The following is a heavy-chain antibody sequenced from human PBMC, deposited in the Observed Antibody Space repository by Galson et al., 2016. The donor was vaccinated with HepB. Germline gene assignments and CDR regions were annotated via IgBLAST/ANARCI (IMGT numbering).Heavy chain of an antibody. V-gene: IGHV1-18*01. CDR2: ISAYNGNT. CDR1: GYSFTSYC. Sequence: SVKVSCKASGYSFTSYCITWVRQAPGQGPEWMGWISAYNGNTNFAQKFQGRVSMTTDTSTSTAFMELRSLRSDDTAVYYCARRPYSGHEYYYYGLGVWGQGTTVTVSS. CDR3: ARRPYSGHEYYYYGLGV. D-gene: IGHD5-12*01. J-gene: IGHJ6*02.